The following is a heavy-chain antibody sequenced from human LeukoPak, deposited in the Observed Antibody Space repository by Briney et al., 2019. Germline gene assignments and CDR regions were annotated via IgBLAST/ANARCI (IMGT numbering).Heavy chain of an antibody. CDR2: VIPIFGTA. Sequence: ASVKVSCKASGGTFSSYAISWVRQAPGQGLEWMGGVIPIFGTANYAQKFQGRDTITADNSTSTAYMELSSLRSEDTAVYYCARESMVRPNNWLDPWGQGTLVTVSS. J-gene: IGHJ5*02. CDR3: ARESMVRPNNWLDP. V-gene: IGHV1-69*06. CDR1: GGTFSSYA. D-gene: IGHD3-10*01.